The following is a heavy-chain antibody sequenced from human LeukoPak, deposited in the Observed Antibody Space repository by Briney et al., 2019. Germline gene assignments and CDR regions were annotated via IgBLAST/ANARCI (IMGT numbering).Heavy chain of an antibody. V-gene: IGHV3-15*07. CDR2: IKSKTDGGTT. Sequence: GGSLRLSCAASGFTFSNAWMNWVRQAPGKGLEWFGRIKSKTDGGTTDYAAPVKGRFTISRDDSKNTLYLQMNSLKTEDTAVYYCTTSTGTTVTRRWGQGTLVTVSS. D-gene: IGHD4-17*01. CDR3: TTSTGTTVTRR. CDR1: GFTFSNAW. J-gene: IGHJ4*02.